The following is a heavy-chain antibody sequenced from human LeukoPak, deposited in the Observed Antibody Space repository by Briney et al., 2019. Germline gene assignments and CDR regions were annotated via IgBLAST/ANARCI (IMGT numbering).Heavy chain of an antibody. J-gene: IGHJ4*02. V-gene: IGHV3-48*02. Sequence: GGSLRLSCAASGFTFSSYSMNWVRQAPGKGLKWVSHITASGTAMFYADSVKGRFTISRDNAKNSLYLQMNSLRDEDTAVYYCASSGSYRFDYWGQGTLVTVSS. CDR1: GFTFSSYS. CDR2: ITASGTAM. CDR3: ASSGSYRFDY. D-gene: IGHD1-26*01.